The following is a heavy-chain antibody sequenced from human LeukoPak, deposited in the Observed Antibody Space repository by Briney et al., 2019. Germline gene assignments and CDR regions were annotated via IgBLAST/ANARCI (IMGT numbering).Heavy chain of an antibody. CDR1: GGSISSSSYY. CDR3: ARENIAVAGRNWFDP. Sequence: SETLSLTCTVSGGSISSSSYYWGWIRQPPGKGLEWIGSIYYSGSTYYNPSLKSRVTISVDTSKNQFSLKLSSVTPEDTAVYYCARENIAVAGRNWFDPWGQGTLVTVSS. D-gene: IGHD6-19*01. V-gene: IGHV4-39*07. CDR2: IYYSGST. J-gene: IGHJ5*02.